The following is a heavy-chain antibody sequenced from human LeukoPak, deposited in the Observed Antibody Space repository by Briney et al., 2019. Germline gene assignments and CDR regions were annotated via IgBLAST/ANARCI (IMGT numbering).Heavy chain of an antibody. Sequence: PGGSLRLSCAASGFTFSSYAMSWVRRAPGKGLEWVSAISGSGGSTYYADSVKGRFTISRDNSKNTLYLQMNSLRAEDTAVYYCAKDRGYCSGGSCGGFDYWGQGTLVTVSS. CDR2: ISGSGGST. V-gene: IGHV3-23*01. J-gene: IGHJ4*02. CDR3: AKDRGYCSGGSCGGFDY. CDR1: GFTFSSYA. D-gene: IGHD2-15*01.